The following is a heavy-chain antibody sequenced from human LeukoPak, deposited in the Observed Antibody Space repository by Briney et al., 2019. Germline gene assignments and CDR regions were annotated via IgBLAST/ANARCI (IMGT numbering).Heavy chain of an antibody. CDR2: IYYSGST. D-gene: IGHD4-17*01. CDR3: ARDRGDYGDSLFDY. V-gene: IGHV4-39*07. Sequence: PSETLSLTCTVSGGSISSSSYYWGWIRQPPGKGLEWIGSIYYSGSTYYNPSLKSRVTISVDTSKNQFSLKLSSVTAADTAVYYCARDRGDYGDSLFDYWGQGTLVTVSS. CDR1: GGSISSSSYY. J-gene: IGHJ4*02.